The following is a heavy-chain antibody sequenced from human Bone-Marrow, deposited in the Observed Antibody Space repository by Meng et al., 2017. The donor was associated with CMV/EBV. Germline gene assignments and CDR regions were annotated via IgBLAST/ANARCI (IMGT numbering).Heavy chain of an antibody. CDR3: ASQPIRLGRFDY. CDR1: GYTFTSYY. V-gene: IGHV1-46*01. D-gene: IGHD4-11*01. Sequence: ASVKVSCKASGYTFTSYYMHWVRQAPGQGLEWMGIINPSGGSTSYAQKFQGRVTMTRDTSTSTVYMELSSLRSEDTAVYYCASQPIRLGRFDYWGQGTLVTVSS. CDR2: INPSGGST. J-gene: IGHJ4*02.